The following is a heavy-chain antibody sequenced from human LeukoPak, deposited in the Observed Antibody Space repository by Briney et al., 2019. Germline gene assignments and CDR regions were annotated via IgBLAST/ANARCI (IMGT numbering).Heavy chain of an antibody. CDR2: IYPGASDT. CDR1: GYSFTSYW. V-gene: IGHV5-51*01. D-gene: IGHD5-18*01. CDR3: ARHVGAYSYGLTRFDP. J-gene: IGHJ5*02. Sequence: GESLKISCKGSGYSFTSYWIGWVRQMPGKGLEWRGIIYPGASDTRYRPSFQGQVTISADKSISTAYLQWSSLKASDTGMYYCARHVGAYSYGLTRFDPWGQGTLVTVSS.